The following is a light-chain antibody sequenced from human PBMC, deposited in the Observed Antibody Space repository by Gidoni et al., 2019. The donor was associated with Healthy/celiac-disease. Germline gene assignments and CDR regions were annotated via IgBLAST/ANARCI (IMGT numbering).Light chain of an antibody. J-gene: IGKJ1*01. CDR3: QQYGSSQT. Sequence: IVLTQSPGTLSLSPGEKATLSCRASQSVSSSYLAWYQQKPGQAPRLLIYGASSRATGIPDRFSGSGSGTDFTITISRLEPEEFAVYYCQQYGSSQTFGQGTKVEIK. CDR1: QSVSSSY. V-gene: IGKV3-20*01. CDR2: GAS.